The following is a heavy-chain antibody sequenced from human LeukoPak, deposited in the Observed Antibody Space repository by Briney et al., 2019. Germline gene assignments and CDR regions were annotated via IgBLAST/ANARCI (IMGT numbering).Heavy chain of an antibody. D-gene: IGHD5-18*01. CDR2: VHYSGST. CDR3: ARGEYSYGHVDY. Sequence: SETLSLTCTVSGGSISNYYWSWIRQPPGKGLEWIGYVHYSGSTYYNPSLKSRVTISVDTSKNQFSLKLSSVTAADTAVYYCARGEYSYGHVDYWGQGTLVTVSS. CDR1: GGSISNYY. J-gene: IGHJ4*02. V-gene: IGHV4-59*12.